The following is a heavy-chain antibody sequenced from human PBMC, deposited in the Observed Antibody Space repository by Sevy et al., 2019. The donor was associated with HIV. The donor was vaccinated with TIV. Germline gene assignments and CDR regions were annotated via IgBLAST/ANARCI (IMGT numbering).Heavy chain of an antibody. V-gene: IGHV3-30*03. J-gene: IGHJ4*02. CDR3: TRGRPGKQVSLEFDY. Sequence: GGSLRLSCAASGFTFSNYGIHWVRQAPGKGLEWVAVISHDGSNKYYADSLKGRFTISRDNSKNTLYLQMNSLGAEDMAVYYCTRGRPGKQVSLEFDYWGQGALVTVSS. CDR2: ISHDGSNK. D-gene: IGHD1-20*01. CDR1: GFTFSNYG.